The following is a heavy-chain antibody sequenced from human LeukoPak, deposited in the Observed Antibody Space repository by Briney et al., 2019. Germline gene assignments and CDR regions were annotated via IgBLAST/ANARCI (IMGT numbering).Heavy chain of an antibody. J-gene: IGHJ5*02. V-gene: IGHV6-1*01. CDR3: ARERTGFDP. D-gene: IGHD1-1*01. CDR2: TYYRAKWYN. CDR1: GDSVSSNSAP. Sequence: SQTLSLTCAISGDSVSSNSAPWNWVRQSPSRGLEWLGRTYYRAKWYNDYAVSVKGLITINPDTSKNQFSLQLDSVTPEDTAVYYCARERTGFDPWGQGTLVTVSS.